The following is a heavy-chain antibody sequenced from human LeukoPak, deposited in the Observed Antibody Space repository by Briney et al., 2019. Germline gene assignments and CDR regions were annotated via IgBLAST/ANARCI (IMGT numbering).Heavy chain of an antibody. CDR3: ARDYGDYGEYFDY. Sequence: GGSQRLSCAASGFTFSSYSMNWVRQAPGKGLEWVSYISSSSSTTYYADSVKGRFTISRDNAKNSVFLQMNILRDEDTAVYYCARDYGDYGEYFDYWGQGTLVTVSS. CDR1: GFTFSSYS. D-gene: IGHD4-17*01. CDR2: ISSSSSTT. J-gene: IGHJ4*02. V-gene: IGHV3-48*02.